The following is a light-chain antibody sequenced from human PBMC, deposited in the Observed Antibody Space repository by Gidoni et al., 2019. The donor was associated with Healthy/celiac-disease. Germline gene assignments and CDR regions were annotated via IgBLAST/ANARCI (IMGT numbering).Light chain of an antibody. CDR3: QQYNSYSCT. V-gene: IGKV1-5*01. CDR1: QSISSW. CDR2: DAS. Sequence: DIQMNQSPSTLSASVGDRVTITCRASQSISSWLAWYQQKPGKAPKLLIYDASSLESGGPSRFSGSGSGTEFTLTISSLQPDDFATYYCQQYNSYSCTFGQXTKVEIK. J-gene: IGKJ1*01.